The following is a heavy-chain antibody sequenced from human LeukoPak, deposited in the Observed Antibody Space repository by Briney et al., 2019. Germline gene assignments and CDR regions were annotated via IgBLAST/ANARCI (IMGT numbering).Heavy chain of an antibody. CDR3: ARDRYCSGGSCYSVTMAR. V-gene: IGHV1-69*04. CDR1: GGTFSSYA. D-gene: IGHD2-15*01. J-gene: IGHJ4*02. CDR2: IIPILGIA. Sequence: SVKVSCKASGGTFSSYAISWVRQAPGQGLEWTGRIIPILGIANYAQKFQGRVTITADKSTSTAYMELSSLRSEDTAVYYCARDRYCSGGSCYSVTMARWGQGTLVTVSS.